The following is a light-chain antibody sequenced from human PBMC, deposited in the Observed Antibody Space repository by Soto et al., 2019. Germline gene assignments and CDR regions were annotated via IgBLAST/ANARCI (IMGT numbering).Light chain of an antibody. CDR1: QSLSSNY. CDR3: QQYGSSPRT. CDR2: DAS. Sequence: EIVLTQSPGTLSLSPGESATLSCRASQSLSSNYLAWYQQKPGQAPRLLIYDASSRATGIPDRFSGSGSGTDFTLTISRLESEDFAVYYCQQYGSSPRTFGQGTKVEIK. J-gene: IGKJ1*01. V-gene: IGKV3-20*01.